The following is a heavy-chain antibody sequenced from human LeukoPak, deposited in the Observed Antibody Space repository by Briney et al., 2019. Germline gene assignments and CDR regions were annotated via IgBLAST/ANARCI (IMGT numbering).Heavy chain of an antibody. Sequence: PSQTLSLTCTVSGDSISSGTYYWTWIRQPAGKGLEWIGRIYPSGNTNYNPSLKSRVTISVDTSKNQFSLNLSSVTAAATAVYYCARSYSSSSVLSYYYYDMDVWGKETTVTVSS. CDR2: IYPSGNT. D-gene: IGHD6-13*01. CDR1: GDSISSGTYY. CDR3: ARSYSSSSVLSYYYYDMDV. V-gene: IGHV4-61*02. J-gene: IGHJ6*03.